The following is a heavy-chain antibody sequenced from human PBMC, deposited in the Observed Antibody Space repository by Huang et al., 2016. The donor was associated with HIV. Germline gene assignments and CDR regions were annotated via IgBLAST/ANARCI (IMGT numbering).Heavy chain of an antibody. V-gene: IGHV4-34*01. D-gene: IGHD3-22*01. CDR2: LNHSGST. CDR3: ARGSARYYYDSSGYRRSPSFDY. CDR1: GESFSGYY. Sequence: QVQLQQWGAGLLKPSETLSLTCAVYGESFSGYYWTWIRQPPGKGLGWVGELNHSGSTNHSPSLKDRVTMSVDTSKNQFSLELRSVTAADTAVYYCARGSARYYYDSSGYRRSPSFDYWGQGTLVTVSS. J-gene: IGHJ4*02.